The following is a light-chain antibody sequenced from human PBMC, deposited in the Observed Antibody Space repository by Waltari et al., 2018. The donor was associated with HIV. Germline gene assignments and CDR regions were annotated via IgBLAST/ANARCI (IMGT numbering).Light chain of an antibody. CDR1: QKISNY. Sequence: DIQMTQSPSSLSASVGDRVTITCRASQKISNYLHWYHQKPGKAPNLLIYAGTSFQSGVPSRFSGSGSGTDFTLTITSLQPEDFGTYYCQQSYSPPWTFGQGTKVEIK. CDR3: QQSYSPPWT. J-gene: IGKJ1*01. V-gene: IGKV1-39*01. CDR2: AGT.